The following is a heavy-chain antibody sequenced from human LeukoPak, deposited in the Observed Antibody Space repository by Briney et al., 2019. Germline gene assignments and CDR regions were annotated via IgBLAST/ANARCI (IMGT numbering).Heavy chain of an antibody. V-gene: IGHV1-18*01. J-gene: IGHJ6*02. Sequence: GASVKVSCKASGYTFVSYGISWVRQAPGQGLEWMGWISGYNGKTTYAQRFQGRVTVTTDTSTSTAYMELRRLRSDDTAVYYCARDWVGDTSTIDDYHGMDVWGQGTTVTVSS. CDR2: ISGYNGKT. CDR3: ARDWVGDTSTIDDYHGMDV. CDR1: GYTFVSYG. D-gene: IGHD5/OR15-5a*01.